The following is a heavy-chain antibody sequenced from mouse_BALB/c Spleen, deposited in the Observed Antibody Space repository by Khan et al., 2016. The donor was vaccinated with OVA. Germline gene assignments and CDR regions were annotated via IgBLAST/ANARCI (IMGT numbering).Heavy chain of an antibody. J-gene: IGHJ2*01. CDR1: GYIFNDYV. V-gene: IGHV9-3-1*01. CDR3: DKFHGGY. Sequence: QIQLVQSGLELKKPGETVKIFCKASGYIFNDYVMNWVKQSLGEGLKWMGWMNTYTGESPYADDFKGRFAFSLETSASTAYLQISSFNNEDTATSFRDKFHGGYWGQGTTLPGTS. CDR2: MNTYTGES.